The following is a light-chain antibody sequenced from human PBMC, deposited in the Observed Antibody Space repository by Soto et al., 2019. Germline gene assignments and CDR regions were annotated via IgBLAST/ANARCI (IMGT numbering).Light chain of an antibody. CDR3: QQRSNWPLT. CDR2: DSS. CDR1: QSVSSY. V-gene: IGKV3-11*01. J-gene: IGKJ3*01. Sequence: EIVLTQSPATLSLSPGERATLSCRASQSVSSYLAWYQHKPGQAPRLLIYDSSNRATGIPARFSGSGSGTDFTLTISSLEPGDFAVYYCQQRSNWPLTFGPGTKVDIK.